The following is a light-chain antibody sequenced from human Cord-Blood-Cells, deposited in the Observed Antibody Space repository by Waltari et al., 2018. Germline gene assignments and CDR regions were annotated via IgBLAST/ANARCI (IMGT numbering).Light chain of an antibody. Sequence: DIQMTQSPSSLSASVGDRVTITCRASQSISSYLNWDQQKPGKAPKLLIYAASSLQSEVPSRFSGSGSGTDLTLTISSLQPEDFATYYCQQSYSTPPFTFGPGTKVDIK. CDR2: AAS. V-gene: IGKV1-39*01. CDR3: QQSYSTPPFT. CDR1: QSISSY. J-gene: IGKJ3*01.